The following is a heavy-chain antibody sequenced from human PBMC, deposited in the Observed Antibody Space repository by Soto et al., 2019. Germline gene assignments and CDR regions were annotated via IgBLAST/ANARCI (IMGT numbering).Heavy chain of an antibody. V-gene: IGHV3-15*01. CDR3: TYYHDSVSHPRFDS. CDR2: IKSKTDGGTT. CDR1: GVTCTNAW. D-gene: IGHD3-22*01. J-gene: IGHJ4*02. Sequence: GGSLLRSYAASGVTCTNAWMTWVRQAPGKWLEWVGRIKSKTDGGTTDYAAPVKGRFTISRDDSKNTLDLQMNSLKTEDTAVYYCTYYHDSVSHPRFDSWGQGPLVTVSS.